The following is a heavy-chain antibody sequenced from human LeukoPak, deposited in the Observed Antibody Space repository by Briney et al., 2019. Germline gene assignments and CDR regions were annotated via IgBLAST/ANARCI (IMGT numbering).Heavy chain of an antibody. CDR2: INHSGST. CDR1: GGSFSGYY. J-gene: IGHJ6*04. Sequence: KPSETLSLTCAVYGGSFSGYYWSWIRQPPGKGLEWIGEINHSGSTNYNPSLKSRVTISVDTSKNQFSLKLSSVTAADTAVYYCARLAGWADVWGKGTTVTISS. D-gene: IGHD6-19*01. V-gene: IGHV4-34*01. CDR3: ARLAGWADV.